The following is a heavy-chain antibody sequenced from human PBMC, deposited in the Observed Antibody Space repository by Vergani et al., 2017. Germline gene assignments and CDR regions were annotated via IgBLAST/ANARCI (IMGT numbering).Heavy chain of an antibody. CDR1: GGSFSGYY. CDR2: INHSGST. Sequence: QVQLQESGAGLLKPSETLSLTCAVYGGSFSGYYWSWIRQPPGKGLEWIGEINHSGSTNYNPSLKSRVTISVDTSKNQFSLKLSSVTAADTAVYYCARVTGKTYYDFWSGYYTPEVGFDPWGKGTLVTVSS. V-gene: IGHV4-34*01. D-gene: IGHD3-3*01. J-gene: IGHJ5*02. CDR3: ARVTGKTYYDFWSGYYTPEVGFDP.